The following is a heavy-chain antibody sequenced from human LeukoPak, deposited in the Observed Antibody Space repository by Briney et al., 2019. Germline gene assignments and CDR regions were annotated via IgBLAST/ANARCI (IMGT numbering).Heavy chain of an antibody. J-gene: IGHJ6*03. Sequence: ASVKVSCKASGYTFTSYDINWVRQATGQGLEWMGWMNPNSGNTGYAQKFQGRVTITRNTSISTAYMELSSLRSEDTAVYYCARETYYYDSSGYHYYYYMDVWGKGTTVTVSS. CDR1: GYTFTSYD. D-gene: IGHD3-22*01. V-gene: IGHV1-8*03. CDR2: MNPNSGNT. CDR3: ARETYYYDSSGYHYYYYMDV.